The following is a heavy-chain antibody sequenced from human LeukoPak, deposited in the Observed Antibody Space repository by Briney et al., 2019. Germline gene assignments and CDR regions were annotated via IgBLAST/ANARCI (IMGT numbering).Heavy chain of an antibody. Sequence: PSETLSLTCTVSDGSISSSSYYWGWIRQSPGKGLEWIGSTYYAGSTYYNPSLKSRVTILVDTSNNQFSLKLSSVTAADTAVFYCARHAPVYYGSGFDPWGQGTLVTVSS. J-gene: IGHJ5*02. CDR2: TYYAGST. CDR1: DGSISSSSYY. D-gene: IGHD3-10*01. V-gene: IGHV4-39*01. CDR3: ARHAPVYYGSGFDP.